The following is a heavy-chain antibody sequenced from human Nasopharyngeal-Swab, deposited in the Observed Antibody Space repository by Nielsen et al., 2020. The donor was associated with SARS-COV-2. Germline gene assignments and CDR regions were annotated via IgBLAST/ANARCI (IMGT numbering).Heavy chain of an antibody. Sequence: GGSLRLSCAASGFYFSPYSFNWVRQAPGKGLEWVSSIPTSSTYIYYADSVKGRFTMSRDNAKNSLYLQMNSLRAEDTAVYYCARDGAAAGLFDYWGQGTLVTVSS. V-gene: IGHV3-21*01. D-gene: IGHD6-13*01. CDR3: ARDGAAAGLFDY. CDR2: IPTSSTYI. J-gene: IGHJ4*02. CDR1: GFYFSPYS.